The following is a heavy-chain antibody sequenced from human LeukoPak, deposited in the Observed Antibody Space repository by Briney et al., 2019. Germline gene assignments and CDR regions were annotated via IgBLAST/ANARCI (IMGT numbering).Heavy chain of an antibody. J-gene: IGHJ4*02. D-gene: IGHD3-9*01. CDR3: AKGTKYYDILDY. Sequence: GGSLRLSCAASGFTFDSYAMSWVRQPPGKGLQCVSTISGGGGSTYYADSVEGGFTISRDNSKNTLFLQMNSLRAEDTAVYYCAKGTKYYDILDYWGQGTLVTVSS. CDR1: GFTFDSYA. V-gene: IGHV3-23*01. CDR2: ISGGGGST.